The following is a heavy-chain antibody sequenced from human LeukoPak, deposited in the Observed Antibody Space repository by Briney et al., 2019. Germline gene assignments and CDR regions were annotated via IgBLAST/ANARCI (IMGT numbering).Heavy chain of an antibody. Sequence: PSETLSLTCTVSGGSISSYYWSWIRQPAGKGLEWIGRIYTSGSTNYNPSLKSRVTMSVDTSKNQFSLKLSSVTAADTAVYYCAIRTYYYGSGSYQLNDYWGQGTLVTVSS. J-gene: IGHJ4*02. CDR1: GGSISSYY. D-gene: IGHD3-10*01. CDR2: IYTSGST. V-gene: IGHV4-4*07. CDR3: AIRTYYYGSGSYQLNDY.